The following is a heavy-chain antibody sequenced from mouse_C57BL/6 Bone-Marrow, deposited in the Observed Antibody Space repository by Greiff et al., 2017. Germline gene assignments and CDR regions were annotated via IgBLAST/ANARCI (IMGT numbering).Heavy chain of an antibody. CDR3: ARHSGQIRLSFAY. CDR2: ISSGGSYT. CDR1: GFTFSSYG. Sequence: EVHLVESGGDLVKPGGSLKLSCAASGFTFSSYGMSWVRQTPDKKLEWVATISSGGSYTYYPDSVKGRFTISRDNDKNTLYLQMSRLKSEYTAMYYCARHSGQIRLSFAYWGQGTLVTVSA. D-gene: IGHD3-2*02. J-gene: IGHJ3*01. V-gene: IGHV5-6*01.